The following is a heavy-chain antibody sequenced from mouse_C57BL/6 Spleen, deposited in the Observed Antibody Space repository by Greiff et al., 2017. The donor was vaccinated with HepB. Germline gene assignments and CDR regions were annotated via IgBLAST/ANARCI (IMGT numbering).Heavy chain of an antibody. CDR1: GYTFTSYW. V-gene: IGHV1-53*01. CDR3: ARCRYIDYDGDYYAMDY. J-gene: IGHJ4*01. D-gene: IGHD2-4*01. CDR2: INPSNGGT. Sequence: QVQLQQPGPELVKPGASVKLSCKASGYTFTSYWMHWVKQRPGQGLEWIGNINPSNGGTKYNEKFKSKATLTEDKSSSTAYMQLSSLTSEDSAVYYCARCRYIDYDGDYYAMDYWGQGTSVTVSS.